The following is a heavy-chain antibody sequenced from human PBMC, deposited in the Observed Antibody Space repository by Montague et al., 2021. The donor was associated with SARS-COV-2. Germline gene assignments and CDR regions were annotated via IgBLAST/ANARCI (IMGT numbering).Heavy chain of an antibody. D-gene: IGHD6-6*01. J-gene: IGHJ4*02. CDR3: ARFSGIAVRRPFDH. Sequence: SETLSLTCAVSGGSISTSNWCNWVRQPPGKGLEWIGQIYHNGTSNYNPSLKSRVTISVGKSKNQFYLRLSSVTAADTAVYYCARFSGIAVRRPFDHWGQGTLVTVSS. CDR1: GGSISTSNW. CDR2: IYHNGTS. V-gene: IGHV4-4*02.